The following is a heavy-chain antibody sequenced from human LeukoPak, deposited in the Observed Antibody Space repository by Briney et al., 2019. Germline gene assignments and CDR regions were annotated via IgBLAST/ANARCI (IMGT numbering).Heavy chain of an antibody. J-gene: IGHJ4*02. CDR3: ARGVYDSSGYYPRWYFDY. CDR1: GGSFSGYC. D-gene: IGHD3-22*01. V-gene: IGHV4-34*01. CDR2: INHSGST. Sequence: ASETLSLTCAVYGGSFSGYCWSWIRQPPGKGLEWIGEINHSGSTNYNPSLKSRVTISVDTSKNQFSLKLSSVTAADTAVYYCARGVYDSSGYYPRWYFDYWGQGTLVTVSS.